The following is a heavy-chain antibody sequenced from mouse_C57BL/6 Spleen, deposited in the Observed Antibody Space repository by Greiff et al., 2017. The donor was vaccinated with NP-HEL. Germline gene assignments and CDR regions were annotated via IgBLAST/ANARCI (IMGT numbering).Heavy chain of an antibody. J-gene: IGHJ3*01. Sequence: EVMLVESGGGLVKPGGSLKLSCAASGFTFSSYAMPWVRQTPEKRLEWVANISGGGSYTYYPDNVKGRFTISRDNAKNTLYLQMSHLKSEDTAMYYCARDRAGNWFAYWGQGTLVTVSA. V-gene: IGHV5-4*01. D-gene: IGHD3-3*01. CDR2: ISGGGSYT. CDR3: ARDRAGNWFAY. CDR1: GFTFSSYA.